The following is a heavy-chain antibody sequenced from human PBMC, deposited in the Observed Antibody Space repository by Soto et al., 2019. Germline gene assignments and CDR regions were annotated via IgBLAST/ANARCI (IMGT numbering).Heavy chain of an antibody. CDR2: ISYDGSNK. CDR3: AKAPGGYYSFDI. D-gene: IGHD3-3*01. CDR1: GFTFSSYG. V-gene: IGHV3-30*18. Sequence: LRLSCAASGFTFSSYGMHWVRQAPGKGLEWVAVISYDGSNKYYADSVKGRFTISRDNSKNTLYLQMNSLRAEDTAVYYCAKAPGGYYSFDIWGQGTMVTVSS. J-gene: IGHJ3*02.